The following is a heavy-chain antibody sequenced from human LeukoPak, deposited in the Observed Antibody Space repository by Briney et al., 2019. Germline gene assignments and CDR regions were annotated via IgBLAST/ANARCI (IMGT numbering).Heavy chain of an antibody. CDR3: AREPITMVRGVGWFDP. CDR1: GGTFSSYA. V-gene: IGHV1-69*04. CDR2: IIPILGIA. J-gene: IGHJ5*02. D-gene: IGHD3-10*01. Sequence: ASVKVSCKASGGTFSSYAISWVRQAPGQGLEWMGRIIPILGIANYAQKFQGRVTITADKFTSTAYMELSSLRSEDTAVYYCAREPITMVRGVGWFDPWGQGTLVTVSS.